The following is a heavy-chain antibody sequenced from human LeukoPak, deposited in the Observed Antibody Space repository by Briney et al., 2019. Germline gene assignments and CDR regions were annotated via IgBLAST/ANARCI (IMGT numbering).Heavy chain of an antibody. J-gene: IGHJ4*02. V-gene: IGHV1-2*02. CDR2: INPNTGAT. CDR1: GYTFTVSY. Sequence: ASVNVSCKASGYTFTVSYMHWVRQAPGQGLEWMGWINPNTGATNYAQKFQGRVTMTRDTSISTAYMELNRLGSGDTAFYYCARGGVTIYRGVDYWGQGTLVTVSS. CDR3: ARGGVTIYRGVDY. D-gene: IGHD3-10*01.